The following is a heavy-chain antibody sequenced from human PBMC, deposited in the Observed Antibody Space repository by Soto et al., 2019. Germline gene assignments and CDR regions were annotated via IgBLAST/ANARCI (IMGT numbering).Heavy chain of an antibody. V-gene: IGHV3-23*04. CDR2: VSGNGGNT. D-gene: IGHD3-16*01. Sequence: EVQLVESGGGLVQPGGSLRLSCAASGFAFSSYTMNWVRRAPGKGLEWVSGVSGNGGNTYYADSVKGPFTISRDTSKNTLYLQINSLRVNDTYLYYCAKDRMGASGWFDPWGQGTLVTVSS. J-gene: IGHJ5*02. CDR1: GFAFSSYT. CDR3: AKDRMGASGWFDP.